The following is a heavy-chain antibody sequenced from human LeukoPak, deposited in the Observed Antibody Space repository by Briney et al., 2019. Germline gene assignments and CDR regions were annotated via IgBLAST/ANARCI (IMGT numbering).Heavy chain of an antibody. D-gene: IGHD6-19*01. J-gene: IGHJ4*02. CDR1: GFTFSSYG. CDR2: IRYDGSNK. V-gene: IGHV3-30*02. CDR3: AKANSIAVAEAPFDY. Sequence: PGGSLRLSCAASGFTFSSYGMHWVRQAPGKGLEWVAFIRYDGSNKYYADSVKGRFTISRDNSKNTLYLQMNSLRAEDTAVYYCAKANSIAVAEAPFDYWGQGTLVTVSS.